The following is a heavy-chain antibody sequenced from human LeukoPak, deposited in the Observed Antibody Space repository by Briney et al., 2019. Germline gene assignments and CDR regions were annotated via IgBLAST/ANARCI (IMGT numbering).Heavy chain of an antibody. CDR2: INPNSGGT. V-gene: IGHV1-2*06. J-gene: IGHJ4*02. Sequence: ASVKVSCKASGYTFTGYYMHWVRQAPGQGLEWMGRINPNSGGTNYAQKFQGRVTMTRDTSISTAYMELIKLRSDDSAMYYCARGRSAMLPYFDYWGQGTLVTVSS. CDR1: GYTFTGYY. CDR3: ARGRSAMLPYFDY. D-gene: IGHD2-2*01.